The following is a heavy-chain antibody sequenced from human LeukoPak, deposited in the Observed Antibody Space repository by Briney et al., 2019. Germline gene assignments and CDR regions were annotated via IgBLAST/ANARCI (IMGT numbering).Heavy chain of an antibody. J-gene: IGHJ4*02. Sequence: PGGSLRLSCAASGFTFSSYAMHWVRQAPGKGLEYVSAISSNGGSTYYANSVKGRFTISRDNSKNTLYLQMGSLRAEDMAVYYCARAPVGNYYGSGSYYRVAYYFDYWGQGTLVTVSS. CDR2: ISSNGGST. D-gene: IGHD3-10*01. V-gene: IGHV3-64*01. CDR1: GFTFSSYA. CDR3: ARAPVGNYYGSGSYYRVAYYFDY.